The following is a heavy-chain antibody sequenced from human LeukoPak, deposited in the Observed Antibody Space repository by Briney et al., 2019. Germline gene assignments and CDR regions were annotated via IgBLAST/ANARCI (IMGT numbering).Heavy chain of an antibody. D-gene: IGHD3-22*01. J-gene: IGHJ3*02. CDR2: IIPIFGTA. CDR1: GGTFSSYA. CDR3: ARQASGYYSDDAFDI. Sequence: GSSVKVSCKASGGTFSSYAISWVRQAPGQGLEWMGGIIPIFGTANYAQKFQGRVTITADESTSTAYMELSSLRSEDTAVYYCARQASGYYSDDAFDIWGQGTMVTVSS. V-gene: IGHV1-69*01.